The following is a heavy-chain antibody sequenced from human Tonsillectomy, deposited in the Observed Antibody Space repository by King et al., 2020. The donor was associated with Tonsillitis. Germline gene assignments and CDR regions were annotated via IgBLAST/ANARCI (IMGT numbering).Heavy chain of an antibody. CDR1: GFTFSSYA. CDR3: AREGYSSNYYYYGMDV. V-gene: IGHV3-30-3*01. CDR2: SIFEGSNK. J-gene: IGHJ6*02. Sequence: VQLVESGGGVVQPGRSLRLSCAASGFTFSSYAMHWVRQAPGKGVEGVAVSIFEGSNKYYEDSGKGRFTISRDNSKNTLYLQMNSLRAEDTAVYYCAREGYSSNYYYYGMDVWGQGTTVTVSS. D-gene: IGHD5-18*01.